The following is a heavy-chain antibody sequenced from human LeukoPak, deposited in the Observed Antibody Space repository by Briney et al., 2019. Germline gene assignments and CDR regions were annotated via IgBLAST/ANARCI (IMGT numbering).Heavy chain of an antibody. CDR3: ARTWIQLFTPDFDL. CDR1: GYTFTSYG. J-gene: IGHJ4*02. CDR2: ISANDGNT. V-gene: IGHV1-18*01. Sequence: GASVKVSCKASGYTFTSYGISWVRQAPGQGLEWMGWISANDGNTDYPQKLQGRVTMTTDTSTSTAYMELRSLRSDDTAVYYCARTWIQLFTPDFDLWGQGTLVTVSS. D-gene: IGHD5-18*01.